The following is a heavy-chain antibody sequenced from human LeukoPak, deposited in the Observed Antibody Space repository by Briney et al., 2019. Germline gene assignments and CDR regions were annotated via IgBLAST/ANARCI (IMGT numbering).Heavy chain of an antibody. CDR1: GVSISSSNTY. CDR2: IYYSGNT. J-gene: IGHJ4*02. D-gene: IGHD3/OR15-3a*01. V-gene: IGHV4-39*01. CDR3: ARQTGSGLFILP. Sequence: SETLSLTCTVSGVSISSSNTYWGWIRQPPGKGLEWIGSIYYSGNTYYNASLKSQVSISIDTSKNQFSLRLTSVTAADTAVYYCARQTGSGLFILPGGQGTLVTVSS.